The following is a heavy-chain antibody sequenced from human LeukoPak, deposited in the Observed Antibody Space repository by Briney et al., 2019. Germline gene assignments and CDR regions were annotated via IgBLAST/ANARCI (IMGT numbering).Heavy chain of an antibody. D-gene: IGHD2-15*01. V-gene: IGHV4-59*01. J-gene: IGHJ5*02. CDR3: AREGYCSGGSCYLYNWLDP. Sequence: KPSETLSLTCTVSGGSISSYYWSWIRQPPGKGLEWVGYIYYSGSTNYNPSLKSRVTISVDTSKNQFSLKLSSVTAADTAVYYCAREGYCSGGSCYLYNWLDPWGQGTLVTVSS. CDR1: GGSISSYY. CDR2: IYYSGST.